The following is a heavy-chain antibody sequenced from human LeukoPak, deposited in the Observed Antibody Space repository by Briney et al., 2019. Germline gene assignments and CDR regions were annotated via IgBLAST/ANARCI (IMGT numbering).Heavy chain of an antibody. CDR3: ARERYYYDSSGYYRYYYYYGMDV. CDR1: GGSISNSNYY. D-gene: IGHD3-22*01. CDR2: IQYSGST. Sequence: SETLSLTCTVSGGSISNSNYYWGWIRQPPGKGLEWLGTIQYSGSTNYNPSLKSRVTISVDTSKNQFSLKLSSVTAADTAVYYCARERYYYDSSGYYRYYYYYGMDVWGQGTTVTVSS. J-gene: IGHJ6*02. V-gene: IGHV4-39*07.